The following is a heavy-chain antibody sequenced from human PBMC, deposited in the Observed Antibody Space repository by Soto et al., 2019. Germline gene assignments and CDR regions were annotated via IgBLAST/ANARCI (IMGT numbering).Heavy chain of an antibody. Sequence: QVQLVESGGGEVQPGTSLRLSCIASGFIFSNNGMHWVRQAPGKGLEWVALVSHDGRKTFYADSVKGRLTIYRDNSKKTVYLHMNNLRTEDTAVYRCARDLRQGASGATVYGMDVWGQGTTVTVSS. CDR1: GFIFSNNG. D-gene: IGHD7-27*01. CDR2: VSHDGRKT. CDR3: ARDLRQGASGATVYGMDV. V-gene: IGHV3-30*03. J-gene: IGHJ6*02.